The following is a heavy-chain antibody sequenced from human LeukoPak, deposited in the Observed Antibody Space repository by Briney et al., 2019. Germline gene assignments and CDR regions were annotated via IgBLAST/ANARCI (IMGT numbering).Heavy chain of an antibody. CDR1: GYSINSDYY. CDR2: IYHSGST. J-gene: IGHJ5*02. CDR3: ARQEIGLRSFDP. D-gene: IGHD3/OR15-3a*01. Sequence: PSETLSLTCTVSGYSINSDYYWGWIRQPPGKGLEWIGSIYHSGSTYYNPSLKSRVTISVDTSKNQFSLNLSSVTAADTAVYYCARQEIGLRSFDPWGQGTLVTVSS. V-gene: IGHV4-38-2*02.